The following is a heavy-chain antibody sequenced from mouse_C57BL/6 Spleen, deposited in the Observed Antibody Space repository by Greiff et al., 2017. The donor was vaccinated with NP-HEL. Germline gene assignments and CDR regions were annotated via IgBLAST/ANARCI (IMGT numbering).Heavy chain of an antibody. CDR3: ARGYGSRGAMDY. V-gene: IGHV5-17*01. D-gene: IGHD1-1*01. J-gene: IGHJ4*01. CDR2: ISSGSSTI. CDR1: GFTFSDYG. Sequence: DVKLQESGGGLVKPGGSLKLSCAASGFTFSDYGMHWVRQAPEKGLEWVAYISSGSSTIYYADTVKGRFTISRDNAKNTLFLQMTSLRSEDTAMYYWARGYGSRGAMDYWGQGTSVTVSS.